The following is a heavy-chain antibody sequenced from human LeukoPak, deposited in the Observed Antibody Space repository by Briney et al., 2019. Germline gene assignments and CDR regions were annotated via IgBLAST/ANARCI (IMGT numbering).Heavy chain of an antibody. CDR2: IYPGDSDI. CDR3: VTGGSGSYYNPFDY. Sequence: GESLKISCKGSGYIFTNYWIGWVRQMPGRGLEWSGIIYPGDSDIRYSPSFQGQVAISADKSISTAYLQWSSLKASDTAMYYCVTGGSGSYYNPFDYWGQGTLVTVSS. D-gene: IGHD3-10*01. V-gene: IGHV5-51*01. CDR1: GYIFTNYW. J-gene: IGHJ4*02.